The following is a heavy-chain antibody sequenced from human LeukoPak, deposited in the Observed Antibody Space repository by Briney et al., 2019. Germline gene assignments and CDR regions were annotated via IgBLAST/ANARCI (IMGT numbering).Heavy chain of an antibody. V-gene: IGHV3-15*01. CDR1: GFTFSTSS. J-gene: IGHJ4*02. CDR3: TTEVDCGGDCGGY. CDR2: IKGKTDGGTT. D-gene: IGHD2-21*02. Sequence: GGSLRLSCAASGFTFSTSSMNWVRQAPGMGLEWVGRIKGKTDGGTTDYAAPVKGRFTISRDDSKNTLYLQMNSLKTEDTAVYYCTTEVDCGGDCGGYWGQGTLVTVSS.